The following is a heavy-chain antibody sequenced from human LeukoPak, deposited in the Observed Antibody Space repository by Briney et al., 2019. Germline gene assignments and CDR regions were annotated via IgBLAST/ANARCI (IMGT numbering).Heavy chain of an antibody. D-gene: IGHD4-17*01. CDR2: ISNDGINK. Sequence: PGGSLRLSCAASGFTFSSYAMHWVRQAPGKGLEWVALISNDGINKYYADSVKGRFTISRDNSKNTLYLQMNSLRSEDTAVYYCARDARDYGDYGGGFDYWGQGTLVTVSS. V-gene: IGHV3-30-3*01. J-gene: IGHJ4*02. CDR3: ARDARDYGDYGGGFDY. CDR1: GFTFSSYA.